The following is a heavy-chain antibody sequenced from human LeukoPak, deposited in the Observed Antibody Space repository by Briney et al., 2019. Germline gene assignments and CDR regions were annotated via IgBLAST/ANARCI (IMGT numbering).Heavy chain of an antibody. CDR3: AKALEQETVIALDS. CDR2: ISGSGGSA. J-gene: IGHJ4*02. Sequence: GGSLRLSCAASGFTFSTYAMSWVRQAPGKGLEWVSAISGSGGSAYYADSVKGRFTISRDNSKNTLYLQMNSLRAEDTSIYFCAKALEQETVIALDSWGQRTLVTVSS. V-gene: IGHV3-23*01. D-gene: IGHD6-13*01. CDR1: GFTFSTYA.